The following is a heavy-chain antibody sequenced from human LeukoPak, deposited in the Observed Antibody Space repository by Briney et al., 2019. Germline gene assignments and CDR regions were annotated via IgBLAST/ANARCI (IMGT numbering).Heavy chain of an antibody. V-gene: IGHV4-59*02. CDR1: GDSVSGYY. CDR2: IYYSGST. Sequence: PSETLSLTCGVSGDSVSGYYWSWIRQPPGKGLEWIGYIYYSGSTNYNPSLKSRVTISVDTSKNQFSLKLSSVTAADTAVYYCASGYYDILTGPMDFDYWGQGTLVTVSS. J-gene: IGHJ4*02. CDR3: ASGYYDILTGPMDFDY. D-gene: IGHD3-9*01.